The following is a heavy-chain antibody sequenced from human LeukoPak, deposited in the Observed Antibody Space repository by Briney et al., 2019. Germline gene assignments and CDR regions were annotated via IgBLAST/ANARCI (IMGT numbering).Heavy chain of an antibody. V-gene: IGHV3-74*01. J-gene: IGHJ4*02. D-gene: IGHD1-14*01. CDR3: TRSNQADDY. CDR1: GFTFSSYW. CDR2: INPGGSSI. Sequence: GGSLRLSCAASGFTFSSYWMHWVRQVPGKGLVWVARINPGGSSITYADSVKGRFTISRDNAKNTLYLQMDSLRAEDTGVYYCTRSNQADDYWGQGTLVTVSS.